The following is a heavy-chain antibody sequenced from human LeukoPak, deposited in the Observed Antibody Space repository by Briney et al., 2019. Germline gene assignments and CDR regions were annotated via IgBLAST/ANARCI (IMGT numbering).Heavy chain of an antibody. CDR3: ARGWARPYYYGSGSYYSHWFDP. CDR1: GGSFSGYY. CDR2: INHSGST. D-gene: IGHD3-10*01. V-gene: IGHV4-34*01. J-gene: IGHJ5*02. Sequence: SETLSLTCAVYGGSFSGYYWSWIRQPPGKGLEWIGEINHSGSTNYNPSLKSRVTISVDTSKNQFSLKLSSVTAADTAVYYCARGWARPYYYGSGSYYSHWFDPWGQGTLVTVSS.